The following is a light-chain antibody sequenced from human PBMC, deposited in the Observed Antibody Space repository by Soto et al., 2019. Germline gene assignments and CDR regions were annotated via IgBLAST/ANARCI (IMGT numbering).Light chain of an antibody. CDR1: QSLSSY. CDR2: DAS. Sequence: EIVLTQSPGTLSLSPGERATLSCRASQSLSSYLAWYQQKPGQAPRLLIYDASNRATGIPARFSGSGSGTDFTLTISSLEPEDFAVYYCQQRSNWPLITFGQGTRLEIK. J-gene: IGKJ5*01. V-gene: IGKV3-11*01. CDR3: QQRSNWPLIT.